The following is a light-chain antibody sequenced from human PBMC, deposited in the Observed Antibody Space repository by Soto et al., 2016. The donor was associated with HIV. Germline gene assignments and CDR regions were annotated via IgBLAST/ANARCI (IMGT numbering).Light chain of an antibody. J-gene: IGLJ2*01. CDR1: MSEVKL. V-gene: IGLV3-21*03. Sequence: SFVLTQPPSVSVAPGKTATITCGGTMSEVKLCTGTSRSQARPLWWSSMMIATGPQGSPERFSGSNSGNMATLTINRVEAGDEADYYCQVWDSSRDHVVFGGGTKLTVL. CDR3: QVWDSSRDHVV. CDR2: MIA.